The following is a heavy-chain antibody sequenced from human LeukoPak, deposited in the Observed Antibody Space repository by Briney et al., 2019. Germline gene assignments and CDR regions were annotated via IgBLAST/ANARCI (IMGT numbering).Heavy chain of an antibody. CDR2: IYHSGST. CDR1: GYSISSGYY. D-gene: IGHD3-22*01. Sequence: SETLSLTCAVSGYSISSGYYWGWIRQPPGKGLEWIGCIYHSGSTYYNPSLKSRVTISVDTSKNQFSLKLSSVTAADTAVYYCAALGYDSSGYVWFDPWGQGTLVTVSS. J-gene: IGHJ5*02. CDR3: AALGYDSSGYVWFDP. V-gene: IGHV4-38-2*01.